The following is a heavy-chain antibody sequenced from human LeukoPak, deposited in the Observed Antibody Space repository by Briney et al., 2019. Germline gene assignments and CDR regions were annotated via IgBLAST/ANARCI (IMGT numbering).Heavy chain of an antibody. D-gene: IGHD2-21*01. CDR3: AKDHSASDAGY. CDR1: GFTFSSYG. CDR2: IRYDGRIK. Sequence: GGSLRLSCAASGFTFSSYGMHWVRQAPGKRLEWVAFIRYDGRIKHYADSVKGRFTISRDNSKKMVHLQMDSLRADDTAIYYCAKDHSASDAGYWGQGTLVTVSS. V-gene: IGHV3-30*02. J-gene: IGHJ4*02.